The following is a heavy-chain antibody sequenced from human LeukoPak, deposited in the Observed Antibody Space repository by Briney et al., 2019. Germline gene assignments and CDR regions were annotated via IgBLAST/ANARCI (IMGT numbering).Heavy chain of an antibody. CDR3: ARAELGYCSSTSCYAFDY. Sequence: GASVKVSCKASGGTFSSYAISWVRQAPGQGLERMGGIIPIFGTANYAQKFQGRVTITADKSTSTAYMELSSLRSEDTAVYYCARAELGYCSSTSCYAFDYWGQGTLATVSS. D-gene: IGHD2-2*01. J-gene: IGHJ4*02. V-gene: IGHV1-69*06. CDR1: GGTFSSYA. CDR2: IIPIFGTA.